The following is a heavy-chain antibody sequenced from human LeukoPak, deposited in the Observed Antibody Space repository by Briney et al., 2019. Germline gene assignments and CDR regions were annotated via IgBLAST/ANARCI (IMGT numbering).Heavy chain of an antibody. V-gene: IGHV1-2*02. D-gene: IGHD3-22*01. Sequence: ASVKVSCKASGYTFTGYYMHWVRQAPGQGLEWMGWINPNSGGTNYAQKFQGRVTMTRDTSISTAYMELSSLRSEDTAVYYCARVRSRTAYYYDSSGYYGGYYFDYWGQGTLVTVSS. CDR2: INPNSGGT. CDR3: ARVRSRTAYYYDSSGYYGGYYFDY. J-gene: IGHJ4*02. CDR1: GYTFTGYY.